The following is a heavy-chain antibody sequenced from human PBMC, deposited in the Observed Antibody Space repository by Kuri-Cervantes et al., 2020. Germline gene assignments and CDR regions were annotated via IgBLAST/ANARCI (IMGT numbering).Heavy chain of an antibody. CDR3: AKSAIRRNDY. V-gene: IGHV3-23*01. D-gene: IGHD3-3*01. J-gene: IGHJ4*02. Sequence: GESLKISCAASGFTFSSYAMSWVRQAPGKGLEWVSAISGSGGSTYYADSVKGRFTISRDNSKNTPYLQMNSLRAEDTAVYYCAKSAIRRNDYWGQGTLVTVSS. CDR1: GFTFSSYA. CDR2: ISGSGGST.